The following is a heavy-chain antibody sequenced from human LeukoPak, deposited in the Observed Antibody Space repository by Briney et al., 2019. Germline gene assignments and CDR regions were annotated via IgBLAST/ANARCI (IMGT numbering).Heavy chain of an antibody. D-gene: IGHD6-13*01. V-gene: IGHV1-69*13. J-gene: IGHJ4*02. CDR3: ARVNSSSWYNYFDY. Sequence: SVKVSCKASGGTFSSYAISWVRQAPGQGLEWMGGIIPTFGTANYAQKFQGRVTITADESTSAAYMELSSLRSEDTAVYYCARVNSSSWYNYFDYWGQGTLVTVSS. CDR2: IIPTFGTA. CDR1: GGTFSSYA.